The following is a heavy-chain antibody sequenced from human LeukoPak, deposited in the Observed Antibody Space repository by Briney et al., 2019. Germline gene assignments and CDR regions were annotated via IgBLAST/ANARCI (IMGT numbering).Heavy chain of an antibody. J-gene: IGHJ5*01. D-gene: IGHD6-19*01. CDR2: INTNSGAT. Sequence: GGSLRLSCAASGFAFSFYAMSWLRQPPGPGLEWVSTINTNSGATSYAASVRGRFTISRDNSKNTLYLQVNTLRADDTATYYCAKPISGGLAVTADWFHPWGQGTLVVVSS. V-gene: IGHV3-23*01. CDR3: AKPISGGLAVTADWFHP. CDR1: GFAFSFYA.